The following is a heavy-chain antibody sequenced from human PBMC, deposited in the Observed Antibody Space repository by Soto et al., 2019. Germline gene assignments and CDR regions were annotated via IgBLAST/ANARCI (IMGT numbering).Heavy chain of an antibody. V-gene: IGHV3-7*03. CDR3: VRVGRWLKYSDY. CDR1: GFTFSRYW. J-gene: IGHJ4*02. CDR2: INQDGTEK. D-gene: IGHD2-15*01. Sequence: GSLRLSCATSGFTFSRYWMTWVRQVPGKGLEWVANINQDGTEKYYLASVKGRFTISRDNSKNTLYPQMNSLRAEDTAVYYCVRVGRWLKYSDYWDQGTLLTVSS.